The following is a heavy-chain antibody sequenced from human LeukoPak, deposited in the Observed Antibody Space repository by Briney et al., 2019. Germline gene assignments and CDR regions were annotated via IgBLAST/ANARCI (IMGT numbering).Heavy chain of an antibody. CDR2: IYSSGST. J-gene: IGHJ6*03. D-gene: IGHD5-12*01. Sequence: PSETLSLTCTVSGGSISGYYWSWIRQPAGKGLEWIGRIYSSGSTNYNPSLKSRVTMSVDTSKNQFSLKLSSVTAADTAVYYCGRERATIMDVWGKGTTVTVSS. V-gene: IGHV4-4*07. CDR3: GRERATIMDV. CDR1: GGSISGYY.